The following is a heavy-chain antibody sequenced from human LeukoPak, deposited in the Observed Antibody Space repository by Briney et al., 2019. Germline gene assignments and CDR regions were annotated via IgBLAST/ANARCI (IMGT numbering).Heavy chain of an antibody. J-gene: IGHJ5*02. CDR1: GGSISSGDYY. CDR2: IYYSGST. Sequence: SETLSLTCTVSGGSISSGDYYWSWIRQPPGKGLEWIGYIYYSGSTYYNPSLKSRVTISVDTSKNQFSLKLSSVTAADTAAYYCARVVRIAAAGGIGLNWFDPWGQGTLVTVSS. CDR3: ARVVRIAAAGGIGLNWFDP. V-gene: IGHV4-30-4*08. D-gene: IGHD6-13*01.